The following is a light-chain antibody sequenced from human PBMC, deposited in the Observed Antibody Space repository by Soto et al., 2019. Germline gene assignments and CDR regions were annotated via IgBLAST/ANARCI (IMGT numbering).Light chain of an antibody. CDR3: QHYNNWPLT. J-gene: IGKJ1*01. V-gene: IGKV3-15*01. CDR1: QSVSSN. Sequence: EIVMTQSPATLSVSPGERATLSCRASQSVSSNLAWYQQKPGQAPRLLIYDASTRATGIPARFSGSGSGTEFPLSISSLQSEDFAVYYCQHYNNWPLTFGQGTRVEIK. CDR2: DAS.